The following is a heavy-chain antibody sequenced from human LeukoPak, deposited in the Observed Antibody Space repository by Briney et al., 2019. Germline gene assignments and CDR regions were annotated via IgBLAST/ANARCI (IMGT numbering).Heavy chain of an antibody. CDR1: GYTFTGYY. D-gene: IGHD2-2*01. V-gene: IGHV1-2*02. J-gene: IGHJ6*03. CDR2: INPNSGGT. CDR3: ARDGQYQLLGGGNYMDV. Sequence: ASVKVSCKASGYTFTGYYIHWVRQAPGQGLEWMGWINPNSGGTNYAQNFQGRVTMTRDTSVSTAYMEPSRLRSDDTAVYYCARDGQYQLLGGGNYMDVWGKGTTVTVSS.